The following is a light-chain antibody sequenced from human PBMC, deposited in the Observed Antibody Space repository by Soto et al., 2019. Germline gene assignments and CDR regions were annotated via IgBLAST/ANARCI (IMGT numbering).Light chain of an antibody. Sequence: QTVVTQPPSVSRAPGQRVTISCTGSSSNIGAGYDVHWYQQLPGTAPKLLIYGNSNRPSGVPDRFSGSKSGTSASLAITGLQAEDEADYYCQSYDSSLSDSWVFGGGTKVTVL. V-gene: IGLV1-40*01. J-gene: IGLJ3*02. CDR3: QSYDSSLSDSWV. CDR2: GNS. CDR1: SSNIGAGYD.